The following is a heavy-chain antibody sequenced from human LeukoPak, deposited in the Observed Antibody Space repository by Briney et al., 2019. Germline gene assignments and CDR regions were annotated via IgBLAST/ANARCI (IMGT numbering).Heavy chain of an antibody. CDR1: GYTFTGYY. Sequence: ASVKVSCKASGYTFTGYYMHWVRQAPGQGLEWKGWINPNSGGTNYAQKFQGRVTMTRDTSISTAYMELSRLRSDDTAVYYCARAVVRGVTPIDYWGQGTLVTVSS. CDR3: ARAVVRGVTPIDY. CDR2: INPNSGGT. J-gene: IGHJ4*02. D-gene: IGHD3-10*01. V-gene: IGHV1-2*02.